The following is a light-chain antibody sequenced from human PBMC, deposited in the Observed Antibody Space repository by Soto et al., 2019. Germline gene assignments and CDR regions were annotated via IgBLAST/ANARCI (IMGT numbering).Light chain of an antibody. CDR2: SAS. CDR1: ESVSSSY. CDR3: QHYGSSPLT. J-gene: IGKJ1*01. V-gene: IGKV3-20*01. Sequence: EIVLTQSPGTLSLSPGERASLSCRASESVSSSYLAWYQQKPGQAPRLLIYSASSRATGIPYRFSGSGSGTDFTITIGRLVPDYVAVYYCQHYGSSPLTVGQGTKVELK.